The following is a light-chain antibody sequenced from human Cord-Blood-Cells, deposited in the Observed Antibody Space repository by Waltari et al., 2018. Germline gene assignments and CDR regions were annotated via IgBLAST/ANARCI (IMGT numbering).Light chain of an antibody. Sequence: QSVLTQPPSASGTPGQRVTISCSGSSSTIGSNYVYWYQQLPGTAPKLPIYRNNQRPSGVPDRFSGSKSGTSASLAISGLRSEDEADYYCAAWDDSLSGRVFGGGTKLTVL. CDR2: RNN. CDR1: SSTIGSNY. CDR3: AAWDDSLSGRV. V-gene: IGLV1-47*01. J-gene: IGLJ3*02.